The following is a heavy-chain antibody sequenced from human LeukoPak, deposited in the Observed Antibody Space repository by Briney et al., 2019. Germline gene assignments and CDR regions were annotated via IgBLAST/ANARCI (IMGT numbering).Heavy chain of an antibody. D-gene: IGHD6-19*01. CDR2: ISSSSSYI. CDR3: ARVTAVAGSSGWVDY. V-gene: IGHV3-21*01. Sequence: PGGSLRLSCAASGFTFSSYSMNWVRQAPGKGLEWVSSISSSSSYIYYADSVKGRFTISRDNAKNSLYLQMNSLRAEDTAVYYCARVTAVAGSSGWVDYWGQGTLVTVSS. CDR1: GFTFSSYS. J-gene: IGHJ4*02.